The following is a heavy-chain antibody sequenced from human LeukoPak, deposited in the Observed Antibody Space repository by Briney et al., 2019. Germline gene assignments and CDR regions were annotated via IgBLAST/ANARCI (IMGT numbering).Heavy chain of an antibody. Sequence: PGRSLRLSCVASGLSFNDFSMHWVRQAPGKGLEWVSGISWNSNSIAYAYSVKGRFIISRDNAKNSVYLQMNSLKTVDRALSFCVTDIWGGGGYWGGEGFFYYYFGLDVWGQGTTVVVSS. J-gene: IGHJ6*02. CDR2: ISWNSNSI. CDR3: VTDIWGGGGYWGGEGFFYYYFGLDV. V-gene: IGHV3-9*01. D-gene: IGHD3-16*01. CDR1: GLSFNDFS.